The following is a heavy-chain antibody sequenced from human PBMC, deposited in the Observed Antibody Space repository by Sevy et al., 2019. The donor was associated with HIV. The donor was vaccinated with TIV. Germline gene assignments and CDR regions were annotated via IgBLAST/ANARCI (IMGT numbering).Heavy chain of an antibody. CDR3: ARPNYYDGSNSYYFYYMEV. V-gene: IGHV3-21*01. D-gene: IGHD3-22*01. J-gene: IGHJ6*03. CDR2: ISSGSTNI. Sequence: GGALRLSCAASGFTCKTYSMNWVRQAPGKGLEWVSSISSGSTNIYYSDSVRGRFRISRDNARHSLYLQMNSLRAEDTAIYYCARPNYYDGSNSYYFYYMEVWGKGTTVTVSS. CDR1: GFTCKTYS.